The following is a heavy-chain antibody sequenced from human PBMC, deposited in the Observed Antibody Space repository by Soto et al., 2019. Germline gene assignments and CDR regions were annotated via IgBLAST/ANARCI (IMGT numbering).Heavy chain of an antibody. V-gene: IGHV3-66*01. D-gene: IGHD6-19*01. Sequence: GGSLRLSCAASGFSVSDKFMSWVRQAPGKGLEWVSLIFTGGSTHYADSVKGRFTISRDTSKNTLFLQMNSLRVEDTAVYYCAKYNGGLIWGQGTLVTVSS. J-gene: IGHJ4*02. CDR1: GFSVSDKF. CDR3: AKYNGGLI. CDR2: IFTGGST.